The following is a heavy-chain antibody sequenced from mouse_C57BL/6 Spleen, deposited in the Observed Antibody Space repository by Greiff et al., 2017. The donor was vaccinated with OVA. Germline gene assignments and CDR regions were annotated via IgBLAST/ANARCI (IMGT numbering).Heavy chain of an antibody. J-gene: IGHJ1*03. D-gene: IGHD1-1*01. V-gene: IGHV1-78*01. CDR3: ARRAKGYGSSYGYFDV. Sequence: VQLQESDAELVKPGASVKISCKVSGYTFTDHTIHWMKQRPEQGLEWIGYIYPRDGSTKYNEKFKGKATLTADKSSSTAYMQLNSLTSEDSAVYFCARRAKGYGSSYGYFDVWGTGTTVTVSS. CDR2: IYPRDGST. CDR1: GYTFTDHT.